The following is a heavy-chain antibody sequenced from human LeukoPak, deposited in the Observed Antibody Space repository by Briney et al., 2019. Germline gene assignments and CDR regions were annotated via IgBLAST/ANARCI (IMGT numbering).Heavy chain of an antibody. CDR3: NKYRGLFDY. J-gene: IGHJ4*02. D-gene: IGHD1-14*01. CDR2: IKSNTDDGTA. CDR1: GFTFSNAW. Sequence: GGSLRLSCAASGFTFSNAWMSWVRQAPGKGLEWVGRIKSNTDDGTADYAAPVKGRFTISRDGSKNTLYLQMNSLKTEDTGVYYCNKYRGLFDYWGQGTLVTVSS. V-gene: IGHV3-15*01.